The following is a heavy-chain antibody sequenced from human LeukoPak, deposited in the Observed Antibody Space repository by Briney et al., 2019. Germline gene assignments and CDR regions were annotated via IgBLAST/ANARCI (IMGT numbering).Heavy chain of an antibody. CDR1: GGSISSYY. V-gene: IGHV4-59*01. CDR2: IYYSGST. CDR3: ARDHYIAGTQYYYYYMDV. D-gene: IGHD1-1*01. J-gene: IGHJ6*03. Sequence: SETLSLTCTVSGGSISSYYWSSIRQPPGKGLEWIGYIYYSGSTNYNPSLKSRVTISVDTSKNQFSLKLSSVTAADTAVYYCARDHYIAGTQYYYYYMDVWGKGTTVTVSS.